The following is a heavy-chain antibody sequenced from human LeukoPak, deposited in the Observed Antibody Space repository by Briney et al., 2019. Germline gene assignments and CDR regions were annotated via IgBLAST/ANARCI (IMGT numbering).Heavy chain of an antibody. CDR2: IYTSGST. Sequence: SETLSLTCTVSGGSISSGSYYWSWIRQPAGKGLEWIGRIYTSGSTNYNPSLKSRVTISVDTSKNQFSLKLSSVTAADTAVYYCARGLRSYSSSWYNWFDPWGQGTLVTVSS. D-gene: IGHD6-13*01. CDR1: GGSISSGSYY. J-gene: IGHJ5*02. V-gene: IGHV4-61*02. CDR3: ARGLRSYSSSWYNWFDP.